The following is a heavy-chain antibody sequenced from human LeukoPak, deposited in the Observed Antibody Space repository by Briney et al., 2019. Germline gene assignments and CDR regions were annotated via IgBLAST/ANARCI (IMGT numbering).Heavy chain of an antibody. CDR3: ARNKINTVTTGWYFDL. J-gene: IGHJ2*01. CDR2: VSIGGTYI. Sequence: GGSLRLPCAASGFTFSSYGMNWVRQAPGKGLEWVSFVSIGGTYIYYADSVKGRFTISRDDAKNSLYLQMNSLTAEDTAGYYCARNKINTVTTGWYFDLWGRGTLVTVSS. V-gene: IGHV3-21*01. D-gene: IGHD4-17*01. CDR1: GFTFSSYG.